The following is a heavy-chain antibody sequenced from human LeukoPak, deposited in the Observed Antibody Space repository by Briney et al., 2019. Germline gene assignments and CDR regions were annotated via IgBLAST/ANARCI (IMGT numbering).Heavy chain of an antibody. CDR1: GGTFSSYA. Sequence: SVKVSCKASGGTFSSYAISWVRQAPGQGLEWMGGIIPIFGTANYAQKFQGRVTITADESTSTAYMELSSLRSEDTAVYYCARARQQLYYYYYMDVWGKGTTVTISS. D-gene: IGHD6-13*01. CDR2: IIPIFGTA. CDR3: ARARQQLYYYYYMDV. J-gene: IGHJ6*03. V-gene: IGHV1-69*13.